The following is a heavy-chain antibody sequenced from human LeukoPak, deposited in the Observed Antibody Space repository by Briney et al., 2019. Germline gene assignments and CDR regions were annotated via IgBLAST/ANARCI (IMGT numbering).Heavy chain of an antibody. Sequence: SETLSLTCTVSGGSISSYYWSWIQQPPGKGLEWIGYIYYSGSTNYNPSLKSRVTISVDTSKNQFSLKLSSVTAADTAVYYCARGPLYSSSWYGEEGPFDYWGQGTLVTVSS. CDR2: IYYSGST. D-gene: IGHD6-13*01. J-gene: IGHJ4*02. CDR1: GGSISSYY. CDR3: ARGPLYSSSWYGEEGPFDY. V-gene: IGHV4-59*01.